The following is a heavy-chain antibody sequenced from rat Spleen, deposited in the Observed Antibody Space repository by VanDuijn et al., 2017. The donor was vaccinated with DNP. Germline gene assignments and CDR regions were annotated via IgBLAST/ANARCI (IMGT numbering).Heavy chain of an antibody. CDR3: ARSDYYGSFRPFTY. J-gene: IGHJ3*01. V-gene: IGHV3-1*01. CDR1: VYSITSNY. CDR2: ISYSGST. Sequence: EVLLQESGPGLVKPSQSLSLTCSVTVYSITSNYWGWIRKFPGNKMEWMAYISYSGSTGYNPSLKRRISITRDTSKNQFFLQLSSVTTEDTATYYCARSDYYGSFRPFTYWGQGTLVTVSS. D-gene: IGHD1-2*01.